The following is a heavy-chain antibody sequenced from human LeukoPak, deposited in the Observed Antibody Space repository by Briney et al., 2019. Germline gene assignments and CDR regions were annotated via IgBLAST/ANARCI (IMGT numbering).Heavy chain of an antibody. J-gene: IGHJ4*02. V-gene: IGHV3-7*05. CDR1: GFTFSDLW. CDR2: INPDGNTE. CDR3: ARYPRWPFDY. Sequence: GSPRLSCAASGFTFSDLWMIWVRQAPGKGLEWVAKINPDGNTETYVDSVKALFTISRDNTKNSLYLQMNALRAEDTAVYYCARYPRWPFDYWGQGTLVTVSS.